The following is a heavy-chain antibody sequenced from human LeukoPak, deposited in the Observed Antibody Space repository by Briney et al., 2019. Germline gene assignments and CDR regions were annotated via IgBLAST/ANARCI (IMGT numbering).Heavy chain of an antibody. CDR1: GGPFTGYY. Sequence: SETLSLTCVVHGGPFTGYYWTWIRQPPGKGLEFIGEINHSGTINYNSSLKRRVTISVDTSKNQFSLRLNSVTDADTAVYFCARGPITIYGIYMDVWGEATTVTVSS. J-gene: IGHJ6*03. CDR2: INHSGTI. D-gene: IGHD3-9*01. CDR3: ARGPITIYGIYMDV. V-gene: IGHV4-34*01.